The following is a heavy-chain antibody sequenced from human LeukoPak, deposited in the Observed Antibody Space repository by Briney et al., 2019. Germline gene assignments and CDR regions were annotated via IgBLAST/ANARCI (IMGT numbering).Heavy chain of an antibody. Sequence: PGRSLRLSCAAAGFTFSSYAMSWVRQAPGNGLEWVSAISGSGGSTYYADSVKGRFTISRDNSRNTLYLQMTSLRAEDTAVYYCAKAGLGIAAATKNYFDYWGQGTLVTVSS. CDR2: ISGSGGST. CDR3: AKAGLGIAAATKNYFDY. CDR1: GFTFSSYA. V-gene: IGHV3-23*01. J-gene: IGHJ4*02. D-gene: IGHD6-13*01.